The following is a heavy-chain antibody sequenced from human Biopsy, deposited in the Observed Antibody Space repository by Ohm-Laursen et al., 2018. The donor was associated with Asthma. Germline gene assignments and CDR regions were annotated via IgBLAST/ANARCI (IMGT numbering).Heavy chain of an antibody. V-gene: IGHV3-30*12. D-gene: IGHD2-15*01. CDR2: ISKDASTQ. Sequence: SLRLSCAASGFSFSNFAIHWVRQAPGKGLEWVGVISKDASTQDYADSVKGRFTISRDNSKNTLHLQMNSLRAEDTAIYYCAKGALESCSGPTCYPLDYWGLGTLVTVST. J-gene: IGHJ4*02. CDR3: AKGALESCSGPTCYPLDY. CDR1: GFSFSNFA.